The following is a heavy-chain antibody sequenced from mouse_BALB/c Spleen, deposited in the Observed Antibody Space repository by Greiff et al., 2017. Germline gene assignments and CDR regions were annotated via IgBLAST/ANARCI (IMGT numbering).Heavy chain of an antibody. CDR1: GFTFSSYG. CDR3: GRGDLGDY. V-gene: IGHV5-6*01. J-gene: IGHJ2*01. D-gene: IGHD2-13*01. Sequence: EVMLVESGGDLVKPGGSLKLSCAASGFTFSSYGMSWVRQTPDKRLEWVATISSGGSYTYYPDSVKGRITISRDNAKNTLYLQMSSLKSEDTAMYYCGRGDLGDYWGQGTTLTVSS. CDR2: ISSGGSYT.